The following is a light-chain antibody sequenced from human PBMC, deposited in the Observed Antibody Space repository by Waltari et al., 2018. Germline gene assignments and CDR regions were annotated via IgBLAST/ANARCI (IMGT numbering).Light chain of an antibody. J-gene: IGLJ3*02. CDR1: SSNIERHP. V-gene: IGLV1-44*01. CDR3: AVWDDSLNDWV. Sequence: QSVLTQPPPASGTAGQRDTISCSGGSSNIERHPLNWYQQVPATAPKLLIYNNNDRPSGVPDRFSGSKFGTSASLAISGLQSGDEADFFCAVWDDSLNDWVFGGGTTLTVL. CDR2: NNN.